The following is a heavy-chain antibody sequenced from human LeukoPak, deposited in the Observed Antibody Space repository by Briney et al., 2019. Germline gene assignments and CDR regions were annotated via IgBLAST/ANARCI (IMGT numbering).Heavy chain of an antibody. Sequence: ASVKVSCKASGYTFTSYAISWVRQAPGQGLEWMGRIIPILGIANYAQKFQGRVTITADKSTSTAYMELSSLRSEDTAVYYCAKTAAAGDPVDYWGQGTLVTVSS. J-gene: IGHJ4*02. D-gene: IGHD6-13*01. CDR2: IIPILGIA. V-gene: IGHV1-69*04. CDR1: GYTFTSYA. CDR3: AKTAAAGDPVDY.